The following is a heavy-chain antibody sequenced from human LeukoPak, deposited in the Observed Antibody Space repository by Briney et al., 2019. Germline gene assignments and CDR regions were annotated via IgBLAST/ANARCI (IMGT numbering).Heavy chain of an antibody. CDR3: ASHHFYDSSGYYIDAFDI. Sequence: SETLSLTCTVSGGSISSYYWSWIRQPPGKGLEWIGYMYYSGNTDYNPSLKSRVTISLDTSKNQFSLKLNSVTAADTAVYYCASHHFYDSSGYYIDAFDIWGQGTMVTVSS. J-gene: IGHJ3*02. D-gene: IGHD3-22*01. CDR2: MYYSGNT. CDR1: GGSISSYY. V-gene: IGHV4-59*08.